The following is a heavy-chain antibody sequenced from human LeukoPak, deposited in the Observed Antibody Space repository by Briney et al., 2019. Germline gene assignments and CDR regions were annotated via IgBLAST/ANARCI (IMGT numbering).Heavy chain of an antibody. CDR1: GGSISSSSYY. Sequence: PSETLSLTCTVSGGSISSSSYYWGWIRQPPGKGLEWIGSIYYSGSTYYNPSLKSRVTISVDTSKNQFSLKLSSVTAADTAVYYCARDHLLDGYTVWGQGTLVTVSS. V-gene: IGHV4-39*07. D-gene: IGHD5-24*01. CDR2: IYYSGST. CDR3: ARDHLLDGYTV. J-gene: IGHJ4*02.